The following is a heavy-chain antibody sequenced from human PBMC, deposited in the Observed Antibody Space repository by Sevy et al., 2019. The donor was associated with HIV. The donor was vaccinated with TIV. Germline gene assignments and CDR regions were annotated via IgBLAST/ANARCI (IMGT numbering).Heavy chain of an antibody. V-gene: IGHV3-23*01. D-gene: IGHD2-8*02. Sequence: GGSLRLSCAASGFPFSSYAMSWVRQAPGRGLEWVSTLIGGGRRTYYADSVTGRFIISRDNSRNTLYLQMNSLRAEDTAIYYCAKRRVQSGLSGGGANYGMDVCCRGTTVTVSS. CDR1: GFPFSSYA. J-gene: IGHJ6*02. CDR2: LIGGGRRT. CDR3: AKRRVQSGLSGGGANYGMDV.